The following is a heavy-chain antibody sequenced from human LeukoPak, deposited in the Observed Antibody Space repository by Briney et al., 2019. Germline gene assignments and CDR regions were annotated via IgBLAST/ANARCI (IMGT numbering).Heavy chain of an antibody. D-gene: IGHD2-2*01. J-gene: IGHJ6*02. CDR1: GFTFSSYA. CDR3: AKVPYCSSTSCSGMDV. Sequence: PGGSLRLSCAASGFTFSSYAMSWVRQAPGKGLEWVSAISGSGGSTYYADSVKGRFTISRDNSKNTLYLQMNSLRAEDTAVYYCAKVPYCSSTSCSGMDVWGQGTTVTVSS. V-gene: IGHV3-23*01. CDR2: ISGSGGST.